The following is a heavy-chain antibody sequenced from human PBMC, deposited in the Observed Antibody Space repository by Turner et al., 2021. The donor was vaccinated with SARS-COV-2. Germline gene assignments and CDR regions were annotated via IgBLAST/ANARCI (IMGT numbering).Heavy chain of an antibody. J-gene: IGHJ4*02. CDR3: ASVDHGDFLGH. CDR2: IYSGGST. V-gene: IGHV4-4*07. Sequence: QVQLQESGPGLVKPSDTLSLTCTVSGGSMTSHYWSWIRQPAGKGLEWIGRIYSGGSTNYNPSLKSRVTMSVDTSKNQFYVKLSSVTAADTAMYYCASVDHGDFLGHWGQGTLVTVSS. CDR1: GGSMTSHY. D-gene: IGHD3-9*01.